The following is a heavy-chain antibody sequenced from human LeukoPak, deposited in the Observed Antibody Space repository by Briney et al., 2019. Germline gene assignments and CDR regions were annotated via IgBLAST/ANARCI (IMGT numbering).Heavy chain of an antibody. CDR1: GFTFSSYE. D-gene: IGHD5-12*01. Sequence: GGSPRLSCAASGFTFSSYEMNWVRQAPGKGLEWISYISGGGSTIYYADSVKGRFTISRDNAKNSLYLQMSSLRADDTAVYYCARTGFATIDRLVYNYYAMDVWGKGTTVTVSS. J-gene: IGHJ6*04. V-gene: IGHV3-48*03. CDR3: ARTGFATIDRLVYNYYAMDV. CDR2: ISGGGSTI.